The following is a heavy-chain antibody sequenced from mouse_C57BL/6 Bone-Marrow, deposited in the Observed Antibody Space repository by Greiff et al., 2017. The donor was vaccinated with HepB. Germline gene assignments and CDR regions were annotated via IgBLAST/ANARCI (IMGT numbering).Heavy chain of an antibody. Sequence: QVQLKQPGAELVKPGASVKLSCKASGYTFTSYWMQWVKQRPGQGLEWIGEIDPSDSYTNYNQKFKGKATLTVDTSSSTAYMQLSSLTSEDSAVYYCARGRFYYYFDYWGQGTTLTVSS. J-gene: IGHJ2*01. D-gene: IGHD1-1*01. V-gene: IGHV1-50*01. CDR3: ARGRFYYYFDY. CDR2: IDPSDSYT. CDR1: GYTFTSYW.